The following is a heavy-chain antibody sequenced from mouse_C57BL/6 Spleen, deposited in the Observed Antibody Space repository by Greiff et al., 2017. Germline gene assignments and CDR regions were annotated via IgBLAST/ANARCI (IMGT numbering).Heavy chain of an antibody. CDR3: ARDYDYDEGLAY. CDR2: INPGSGGT. D-gene: IGHD2-4*01. V-gene: IGHV1-54*01. Sequence: VKLQESGAELVRPGTSVKVSCKASGYAFTNYLIEWVKQRPGQGLEWIGVINPGSGGTNYNEKFKGKATMTADKSSSTAYMQLSSLTSEDSAVYFCARDYDYDEGLAYWGQGTLVTVSA. J-gene: IGHJ3*01. CDR1: GYAFTNYL.